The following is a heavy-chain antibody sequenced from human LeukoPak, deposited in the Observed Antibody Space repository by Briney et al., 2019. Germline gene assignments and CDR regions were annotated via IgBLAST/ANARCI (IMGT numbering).Heavy chain of an antibody. D-gene: IGHD6-13*01. V-gene: IGHV5-10-1*01. J-gene: IGHJ5*02. Sequence: PGESLKISCKGSGYSFTSYWISWVRQMPGKGLEWMGRIDPSDSYTNYSPSFQGHVTISADKSISTAYLQWSSLKASDTAMYYCARLVEDSSSWYVTLPPWFDPWGQGTLVTVSS. CDR3: ARLVEDSSSWYVTLPPWFDP. CDR2: IDPSDSYT. CDR1: GYSFTSYW.